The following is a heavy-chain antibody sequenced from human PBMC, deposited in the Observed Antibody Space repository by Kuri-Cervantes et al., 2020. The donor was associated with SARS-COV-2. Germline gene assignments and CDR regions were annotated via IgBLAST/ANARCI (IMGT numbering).Heavy chain of an antibody. CDR2: IIPIFGTA. CDR1: GGTFSSYA. V-gene: IGHV1-69*13. CDR3: ARGAARPFYYYYYGMDV. Sequence: SVKVSCKASGGTFSSYAISWVRQAPGQGLEWMGGIIPIFGTANYAQKFQGRVTITADESTSTAYMELSSLRSEGTAVYYCARGAARPFYYYYYGMDVWGQATTATVSS. J-gene: IGHJ6*02. D-gene: IGHD6-6*01.